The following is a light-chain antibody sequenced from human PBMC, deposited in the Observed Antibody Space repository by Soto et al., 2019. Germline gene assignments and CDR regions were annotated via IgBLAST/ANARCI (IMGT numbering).Light chain of an antibody. V-gene: IGLV2-14*01. CDR2: EVT. CDR3: SSYTSSSTLV. Sequence: QSVLTQPASLSGSPGQSITISCTGTSSDVGGYNYVSWCQQHPGKAPKLIIYEVTNRPSGVSNRFSGSKPGNTASLTISGLQAEDEADYYCSSYTSSSTLVFGGGTKLTVL. J-gene: IGLJ3*02. CDR1: SSDVGGYNY.